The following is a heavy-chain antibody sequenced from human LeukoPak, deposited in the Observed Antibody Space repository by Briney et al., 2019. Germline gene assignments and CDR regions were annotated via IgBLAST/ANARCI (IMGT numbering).Heavy chain of an antibody. CDR1: GGSISSSSYY. Sequence: PSETLSLTCTVSGGSISSSSYYWGWIRQPPGKGLEWIGSIYYSGSTYYNPSLKSRVTISVDTSKNQFSLKLSSVTAADTAVYYCARLRYYGSGHNDPWGQGTLVTVSS. V-gene: IGHV4-39*01. CDR2: IYYSGST. D-gene: IGHD3-10*01. J-gene: IGHJ5*02. CDR3: ARLRYYGSGHNDP.